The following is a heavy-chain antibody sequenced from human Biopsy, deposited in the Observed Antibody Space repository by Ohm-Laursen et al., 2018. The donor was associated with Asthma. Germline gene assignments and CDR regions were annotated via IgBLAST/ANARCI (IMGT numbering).Heavy chain of an antibody. D-gene: IGHD6-19*01. Sequence: PGTLSLTCSISGGSFTHYFWMWIRQPPGKGLGWIGEINYRGDTNYNPSLESRVSISVDTSTYHFSLRLNSVTAADTAVYYRVRGEEVAGTYFKDWDQGTLVTVSS. V-gene: IGHV4-34*01. CDR2: INYRGDT. CDR1: GGSFTHYF. CDR3: VRGEEVAGTYFKD. J-gene: IGHJ1*01.